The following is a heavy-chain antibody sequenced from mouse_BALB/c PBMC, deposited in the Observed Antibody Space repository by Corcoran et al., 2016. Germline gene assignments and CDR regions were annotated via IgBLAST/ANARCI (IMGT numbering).Heavy chain of an antibody. V-gene: IGHV9-1*02. Sequence: VQLQQSGPELKKPGETVKISCKASGYTFTNYGMNWVKQAPGKGLKWMGWINTYTGEPTYADDFKGRFAFPLETSASTAYLQINNLKNEDMATYFCATDGYAFAYWGQGTLVTVSA. J-gene: IGHJ3*01. CDR1: GYTFTNYG. D-gene: IGHD1-2*01. CDR2: INTYTGEP. CDR3: ATDGYAFAY.